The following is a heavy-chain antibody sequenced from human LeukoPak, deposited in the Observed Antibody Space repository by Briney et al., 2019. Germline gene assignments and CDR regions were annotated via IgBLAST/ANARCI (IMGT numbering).Heavy chain of an antibody. J-gene: IGHJ6*02. CDR2: INAGNGNT. V-gene: IGHV1-3*01. CDR1: GYTFTSYA. CDR3: ARAGGSYYYYGMDV. D-gene: IGHD1-26*01. Sequence: GSVKVSCKASGYTFTSYAMHWVRQAPGQRLEWMGWINAGNGNTKYSQKFQGRVTITRDTSASTAYMELSSLRSEDTAVYYCARAGGSYYYYGMDVWGQGTTVTVSS.